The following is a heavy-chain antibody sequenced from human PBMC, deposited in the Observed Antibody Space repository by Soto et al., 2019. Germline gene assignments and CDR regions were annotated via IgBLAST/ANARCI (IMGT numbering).Heavy chain of an antibody. J-gene: IGHJ4*02. CDR3: ARRYSSGAAY. Sequence: QVQLQESVPGLVKPSETLSLTCTVSGGSISSYYWRWIRQPPGQGLEWIGYIYYSGSTTYNPSLKIRVIISVDSSKNQLSLKLTSVPAADTAVYYLARRYSSGAAYLRQGTLVSVSS. V-gene: IGHV4-59*08. CDR2: IYYSGST. CDR1: GGSISSYY. D-gene: IGHD6-19*01.